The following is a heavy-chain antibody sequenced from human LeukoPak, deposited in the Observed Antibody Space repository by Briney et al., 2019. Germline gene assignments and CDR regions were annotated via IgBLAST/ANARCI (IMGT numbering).Heavy chain of an antibody. CDR2: IIPIFGTA. V-gene: IGHV1-69*01. Sequence: ASLKVSCKASGCTFSRYAISWVRQAPGQGLEWMGGIIPIFGTANYAQKFQGRVTITADESTSTAYMELSSLRSEDTAVYYCARGGSGYGGIDYWGQGTLVTVSS. D-gene: IGHD4-23*01. CDR3: ARGGSGYGGIDY. J-gene: IGHJ4*02. CDR1: GCTFSRYA.